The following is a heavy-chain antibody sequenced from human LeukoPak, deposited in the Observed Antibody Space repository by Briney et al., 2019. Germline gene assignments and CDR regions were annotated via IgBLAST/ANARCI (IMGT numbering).Heavy chain of an antibody. CDR1: GYTFTSYD. D-gene: IGHD6-19*01. V-gene: IGHV1-8*01. CDR2: MNPNSGNT. J-gene: IGHJ4*02. CDR3: ARGAPWGRAIAVAGKYYFDY. Sequence: ASVKVSCKASGYTFTSYDINWVRQATGQGLEWMRWMNPNSGNTGYAQKFQGRVTMTRNTSISTAYMELSSLRSEDTAVYYCARGAPWGRAIAVAGKYYFDYWGQGTLVTVSS.